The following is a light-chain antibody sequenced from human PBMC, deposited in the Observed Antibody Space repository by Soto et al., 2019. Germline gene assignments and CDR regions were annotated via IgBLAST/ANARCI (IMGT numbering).Light chain of an antibody. Sequence: QTVVTQPPSASGTPGQRVTISCSGSSSNIGSNTVNWYHQVPGTAPKLLIYNNDQRPSGVPDRFSGSKSGTSASLAISGLQSDDEADYYCAAWDDSLGGWVFGGGTKVTVL. CDR3: AAWDDSLGGWV. J-gene: IGLJ3*02. V-gene: IGLV1-44*01. CDR1: SSNIGSNT. CDR2: NND.